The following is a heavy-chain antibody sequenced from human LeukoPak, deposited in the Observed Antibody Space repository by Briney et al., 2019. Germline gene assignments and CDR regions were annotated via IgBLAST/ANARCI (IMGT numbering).Heavy chain of an antibody. J-gene: IGHJ4*02. Sequence: GRSLRLSCAASGFTFSSYAMHWVRQAPGKGLEWVAVISYDGSNKYYADSVKGRFTISRDNSKNTLYLQMNSLRAEDTAVYYCARDAAYDFWSGTRGYFDYWGQGTLVTVSS. V-gene: IGHV3-30-3*01. CDR2: ISYDGSNK. CDR1: GFTFSSYA. CDR3: ARDAAYDFWSGTRGYFDY. D-gene: IGHD3-3*01.